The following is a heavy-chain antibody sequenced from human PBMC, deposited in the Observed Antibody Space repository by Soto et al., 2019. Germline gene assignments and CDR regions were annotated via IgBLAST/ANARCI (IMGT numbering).Heavy chain of an antibody. CDR2: ISAYNGNT. CDR3: ARDLARPNDYGDYIDY. D-gene: IGHD4-17*01. Sequence: QVQLVQSGAEVKKPGSSVKVSCKASGGTFSSYAISWVRQAPGQGLEWMGWISAYNGNTNYAQKLQGRVTMTTDTSTSTAYMELRSLRSDDTAVYYCARDLARPNDYGDYIDYWGQGTLVTVSS. V-gene: IGHV1-18*01. J-gene: IGHJ4*02. CDR1: GGTFSSYA.